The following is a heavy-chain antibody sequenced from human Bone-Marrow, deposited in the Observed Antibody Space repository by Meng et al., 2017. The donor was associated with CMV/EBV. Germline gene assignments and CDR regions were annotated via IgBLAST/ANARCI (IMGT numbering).Heavy chain of an antibody. CDR1: GGSISSYY. J-gene: IGHJ5*02. D-gene: IGHD2-2*01. V-gene: IGHV4-59*01. CDR3: ARDYCSSISCYPSWFDP. Sequence: GSLRLSCTVSGGSISSYYWSWIRQPPGKGLEWIGYIYYSGSTNYNPSLKSRVTISVDTSKNQFSLKLSSVTAADTAVYYCARDYCSSISCYPSWFDPWGQGTRVTVSS. CDR2: IYYSGST.